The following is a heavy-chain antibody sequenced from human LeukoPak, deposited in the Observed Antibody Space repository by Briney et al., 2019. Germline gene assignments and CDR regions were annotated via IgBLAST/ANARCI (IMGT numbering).Heavy chain of an antibody. D-gene: IGHD3-10*01. CDR1: GGSCHYYY. J-gene: IGHJ5*02. Sequence: SETLSLTCAAYGGSCHYYYWSCIRQPPGKRLEWIGEIHPHGIFYYNSSLTSRVTISIDTSKSQFSLRLTSVTAADTAFYYCARGGDRSKARDLWGQGSLVTVSS. V-gene: IGHV4-34*01. CDR3: ARGGDRSKARDL. CDR2: IHPHGIF.